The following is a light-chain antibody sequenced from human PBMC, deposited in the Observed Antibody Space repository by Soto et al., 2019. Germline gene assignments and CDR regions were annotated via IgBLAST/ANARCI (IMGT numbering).Light chain of an antibody. CDR1: QSVGSA. V-gene: IGKV3-15*01. CDR2: AAP. J-gene: IGKJ4*01. Sequence: EIVLTQSPATLSVSPGETATLSCRASQSVGSAVAWYQHRPGQAPRLLIVAAPIRATGVPGRFSGGGSGTEFTLTISGLQSEDFAVYYCQHYINWPPLTFGGGTTVDIK. CDR3: QHYINWPPLT.